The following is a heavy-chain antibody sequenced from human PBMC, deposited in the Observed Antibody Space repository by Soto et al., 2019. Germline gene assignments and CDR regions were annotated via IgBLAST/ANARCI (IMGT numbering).Heavy chain of an antibody. V-gene: IGHV1-69*02. CDR2: ILPMLGIT. D-gene: IGHD3-3*01. J-gene: IGHJ3*02. CDR1: GGTFSTYT. Sequence: QVQLVQSGAEVKKPGSSVKVSCKASGGTFSTYTVVWVRQAPGQGLEWVGRILPMLGITNSAQSFQGRVTMTADKSTNTAYLELTRLRSEDTAVYFCSLGTWSAETFDIWGRGTMVTVSS. CDR3: SLGTWSAETFDI.